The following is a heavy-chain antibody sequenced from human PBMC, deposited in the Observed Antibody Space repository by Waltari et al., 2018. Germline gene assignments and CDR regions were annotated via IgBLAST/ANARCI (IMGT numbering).Heavy chain of an antibody. D-gene: IGHD6-19*01. CDR3: ARSRGLAVAGYYYYGMDV. J-gene: IGHJ6*02. V-gene: IGHV3-48*01. CDR1: GFTFSSYS. Sequence: EVQLVESGGGLVQPGGSLRLSCAASGFTFSSYSMNGVRQAPGKGLEWVSYISSSSSTIYYADSVKGRFTISRDNAKNSLYLQMNSLRAEDTAVYYCARSRGLAVAGYYYYGMDVWGQGTTVTVSS. CDR2: ISSSSSTI.